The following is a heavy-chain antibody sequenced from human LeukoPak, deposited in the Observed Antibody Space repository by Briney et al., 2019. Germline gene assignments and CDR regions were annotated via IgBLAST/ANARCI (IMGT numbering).Heavy chain of an antibody. CDR1: GFTFDDYA. Sequence: GGSLRLSCAASGFTFDDYAMHWVRQAPGKGLEWVSGISWNSGSIGYADSVKGRFTISRDNAKNSLYLQMNSLRAEDTAFYYCAKDNEWLRFGDAFDIWGQGTMVTVSS. V-gene: IGHV3-9*01. CDR2: ISWNSGSI. J-gene: IGHJ3*02. CDR3: AKDNEWLRFGDAFDI. D-gene: IGHD5-12*01.